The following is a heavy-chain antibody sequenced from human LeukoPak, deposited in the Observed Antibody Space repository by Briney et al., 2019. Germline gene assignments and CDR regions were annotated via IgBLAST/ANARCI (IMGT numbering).Heavy chain of an antibody. D-gene: IGHD3-16*01. Sequence: PSETLSLTCSVSGGSISSYYWSWIRQPPGEGLEWIGYIYYSGSTNYNPSLKSRVTISVDTSKNQFSLKLSSVTAADTAVYYCARGGRAFDIWGQGTMVTVSS. CDR3: ARGGRAFDI. CDR1: GGSISSYY. CDR2: IYYSGST. V-gene: IGHV4-59*08. J-gene: IGHJ3*02.